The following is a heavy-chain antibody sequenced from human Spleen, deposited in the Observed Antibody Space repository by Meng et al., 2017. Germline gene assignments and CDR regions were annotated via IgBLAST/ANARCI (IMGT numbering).Heavy chain of an antibody. J-gene: IGHJ4*02. Sequence: GESLKISCAASGFTVSSNYMSWVRQAPGKGLEWVSAISGSGTNTYYADSVKGRFTISRDNSKNTLYLQMNSLRAEDTAVFYCAKENTYYFDSSGYSHFDYWGQGTLVTVSS. CDR2: ISGSGTNT. CDR1: GFTVSSNY. CDR3: AKENTYYFDSSGYSHFDY. V-gene: IGHV3-23*01. D-gene: IGHD3-22*01.